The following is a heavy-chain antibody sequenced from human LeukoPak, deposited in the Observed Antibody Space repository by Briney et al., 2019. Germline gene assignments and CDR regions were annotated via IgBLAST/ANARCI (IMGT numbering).Heavy chain of an antibody. V-gene: IGHV1-2*02. CDR1: GYTFIDHY. D-gene: IGHD4-11*01. Sequence: ASVKVSCKSSGYTFIDHYMHWVRQAPGQGLEWMGWISPKSGDTNYPQKFQGRVTMTRDTSISTVYMELSSLTSDDTALYYCATEGQYYYYLDVWGKGTTVIVSS. CDR2: ISPKSGDT. J-gene: IGHJ6*03. CDR3: ATEGQYYYYLDV.